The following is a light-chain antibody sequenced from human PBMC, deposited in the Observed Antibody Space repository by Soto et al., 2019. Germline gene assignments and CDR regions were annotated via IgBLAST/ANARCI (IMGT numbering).Light chain of an antibody. CDR1: SSDVGGYNF. CDR2: DVS. V-gene: IGLV2-14*01. J-gene: IGLJ1*01. CDR3: SSYTSSSTLHV. Sequence: QSALTQPASVSGSPGQSITISCTGTSSDVGGYNFVSWYQQHPGKAPKLMIYDVSKRPSGVSNRFSGSKSGNTASLTISGLQAEDEADYYCSSYTSSSTLHVFGTGTKVTVL.